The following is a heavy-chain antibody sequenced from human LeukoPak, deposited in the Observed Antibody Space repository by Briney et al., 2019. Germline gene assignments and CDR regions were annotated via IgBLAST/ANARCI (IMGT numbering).Heavy chain of an antibody. D-gene: IGHD2/OR15-2a*01. V-gene: IGHV4-59*08. CDR2: IYYSGST. J-gene: IGHJ4*02. Sequence: PSETLSLTCTVSGGSLSNYYWSWIRQPPGKGLEWIGYIYYSGSTSYYPSLESRVTISVDTSKTQFSLKLSSVPAADTAVYYCARHLRNSFFDYWGQGTLVTVSS. CDR1: GGSLSNYY. CDR3: ARHLRNSFFDY.